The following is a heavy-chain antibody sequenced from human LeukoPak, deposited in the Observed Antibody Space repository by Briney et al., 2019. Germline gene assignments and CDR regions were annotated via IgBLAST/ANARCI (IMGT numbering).Heavy chain of an antibody. D-gene: IGHD6-19*01. Sequence: PGGSLRLSCAASGFTFSSYAMHWVRQAPGKGLEWVAVISYDGSNKYYADSVKGRFTISRDNSKNTLYLQMNSLRAEDTAVYYCASMIAVAGTRGFQHWGQGTLVTVSS. CDR2: ISYDGSNK. CDR3: ASMIAVAGTRGFQH. CDR1: GFTFSSYA. J-gene: IGHJ1*01. V-gene: IGHV3-30-3*01.